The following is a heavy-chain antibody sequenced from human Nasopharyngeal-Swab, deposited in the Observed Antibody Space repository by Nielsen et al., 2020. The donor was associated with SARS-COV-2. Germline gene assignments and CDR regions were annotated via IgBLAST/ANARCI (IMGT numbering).Heavy chain of an antibody. CDR2: IKSDGSST. D-gene: IGHD6-13*01. CDR1: GFIFSSYW. Sequence: ESLKISCAVSGFIFSSYWMHWVRQAPGKGLVWVSRIKSDGSSTSYADSVKGRFTISRDNAKNTLFLQMNSLRAEDTAVYYCARESIAAAGPGMDVWGQGTTVTVSS. J-gene: IGHJ6*02. CDR3: ARESIAAAGPGMDV. V-gene: IGHV3-74*01.